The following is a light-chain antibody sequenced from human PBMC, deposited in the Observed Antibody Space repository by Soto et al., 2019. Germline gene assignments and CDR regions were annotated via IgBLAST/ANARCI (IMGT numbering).Light chain of an antibody. CDR2: AAS. Sequence: DLQMTQSPSSLSASVGDRVTITCRASQSISSSLNWYQQKPGKAPDLLIYAASNLQSGGPSRFSCSGSGTDFTLTISSLQPEDFATYYCQQSYSSPQMYTFGQGTKLEIK. CDR1: QSISSS. CDR3: QQSYSSPQMYT. J-gene: IGKJ2*01. V-gene: IGKV1-39*01.